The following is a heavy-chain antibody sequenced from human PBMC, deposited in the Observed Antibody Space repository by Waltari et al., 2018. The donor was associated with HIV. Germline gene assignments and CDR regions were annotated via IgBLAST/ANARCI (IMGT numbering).Heavy chain of an antibody. CDR1: GFTFSSYG. V-gene: IGHV3-33*01. CDR2: IWYDGSKK. Sequence: QVQLVESGGGVVQPGRSLRLSCAVSGFTFSSYGMHWVRQAPGKGLEGVAVIWYDGSKKYYADSVKGRFTISRDKSKNTLYLQMNSLRDEDTAVYYCARGVHDFYYGMDVWGQGTSVTVSS. CDR3: ARGVHDFYYGMDV. J-gene: IGHJ6*02.